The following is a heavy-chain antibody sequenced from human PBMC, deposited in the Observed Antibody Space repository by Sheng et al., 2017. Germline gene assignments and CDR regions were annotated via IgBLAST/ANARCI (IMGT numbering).Heavy chain of an antibody. V-gene: IGHV4-38-2*01. J-gene: IGHJ4*02. CDR3: ARGEVDYGDTNFDY. CDR2: IYHSGST. Sequence: QVQLQESGPGLVKPSETLSLTCAVSGYSISSGYYWGWIRQPPGKGLEWIGSIYHSGSTYYNPSLKSRVTISVDMSKNQFSLKLSSVTAADTAVYYCARGEVDYGDTNFDYWGQGTLVTVSS. CDR1: GYSISSGYY. D-gene: IGHD4-17*01.